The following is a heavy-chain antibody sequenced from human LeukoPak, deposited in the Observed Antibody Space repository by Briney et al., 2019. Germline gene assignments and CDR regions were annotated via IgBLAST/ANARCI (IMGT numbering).Heavy chain of an antibody. J-gene: IGHJ4*02. CDR2: IKQDGSEK. V-gene: IGHV3-7*01. CDR3: ARDGGYYGSGSYSGY. CDR1: GFTFRSYW. Sequence: GGSLRLSCVASGFTFRSYWMSWVRQAPGKGLEWVANIKQDGSEKYYVDSVKGRFTISRDNAKNALYLQMNSLRADDTAMYYCARDGGYYGSGSYSGYWGQGTLVTVSS. D-gene: IGHD3-10*01.